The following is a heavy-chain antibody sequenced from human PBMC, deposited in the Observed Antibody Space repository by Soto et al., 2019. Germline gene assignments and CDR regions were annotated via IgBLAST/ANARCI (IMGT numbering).Heavy chain of an antibody. V-gene: IGHV1-69*13. CDR2: IIPIFGTA. CDR1: GGTFSSYA. D-gene: IGHD4-17*01. Sequence: ASVKVSCKASGGTFSSYAISWVRQAPGQGLEWMGGIIPIFGTANYAQKFQGRVTITADESTSTAYMELSSLRSEDTAVYYCARSGLTTSAYYYGMDVWGQGTTVTVSS. J-gene: IGHJ6*02. CDR3: ARSGLTTSAYYYGMDV.